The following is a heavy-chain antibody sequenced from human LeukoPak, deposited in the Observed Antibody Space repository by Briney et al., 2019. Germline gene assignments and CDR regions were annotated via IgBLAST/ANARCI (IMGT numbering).Heavy chain of an antibody. D-gene: IGHD1/OR15-1a*01. CDR1: GGTFSSYA. CDR2: IIPIFGTA. Sequence: ASVKVSCKASGGTFSSYAISWLRQAPGQGLEWMGGIIPIFGTANYAQKFQGRVTITADESTSTAYMELSSLRSEDTAVYYCARDPNNHYYYMDVWGKGATVTVSS. V-gene: IGHV1-69*13. CDR3: ARDPNNHYYYMDV. J-gene: IGHJ6*03.